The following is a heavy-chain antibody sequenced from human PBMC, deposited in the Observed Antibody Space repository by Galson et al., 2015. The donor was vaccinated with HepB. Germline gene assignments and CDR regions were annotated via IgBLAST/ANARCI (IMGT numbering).Heavy chain of an antibody. Sequence: SLRLSCAASGFTLSDYYMSWIRQAPGKGLEWVSYISSSGSTIYYADSVKGRFSISRDNTKNSLYLQMNSLRAEDTAVYYCARDAKRHYESSGYYVPDAFDIWGQGAMVTVSS. CDR3: ARDAKRHYESSGYYVPDAFDI. D-gene: IGHD3-22*01. V-gene: IGHV3-11*01. CDR2: ISSSGSTI. J-gene: IGHJ3*02. CDR1: GFTLSDYY.